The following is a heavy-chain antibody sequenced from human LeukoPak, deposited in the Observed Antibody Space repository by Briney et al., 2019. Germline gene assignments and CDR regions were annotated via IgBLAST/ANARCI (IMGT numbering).Heavy chain of an antibody. Sequence: SETLSLTCTVSGGSISSYYWSWIRQPAGKGLEWIGRIYTSGSTNYSPSLKSRVTMSVDTSKNQFSLKLSSVTAADTAVYYCASQPYSGYGGNNWFDPWGQGTLVTVSS. V-gene: IGHV4-4*07. J-gene: IGHJ5*02. CDR2: IYTSGST. CDR3: ASQPYSGYGGNNWFDP. D-gene: IGHD5-12*01. CDR1: GGSISSYY.